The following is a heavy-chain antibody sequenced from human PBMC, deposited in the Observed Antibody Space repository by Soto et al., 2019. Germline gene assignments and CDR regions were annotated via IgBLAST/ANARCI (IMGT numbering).Heavy chain of an antibody. D-gene: IGHD6-19*01. V-gene: IGHV2-5*02. Sequence: QITVKASGPTLVKPTQTLTLTCTFSGCPLSTSTLAVFWLRQRPAHALEWLGIIYWDDDMRYSLSLKSRLTTTPDTSNNKGVRTLTTMDPVDTGTYYFALYLVAGTYWFEPWGQGTLVTVSS. CDR2: IYWDDDM. CDR1: GCPLSTSTLA. CDR3: ALYLVAGTYWFEP. J-gene: IGHJ5*02.